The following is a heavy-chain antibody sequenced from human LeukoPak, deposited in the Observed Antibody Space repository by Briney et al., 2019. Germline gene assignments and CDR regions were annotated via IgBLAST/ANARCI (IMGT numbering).Heavy chain of an antibody. Sequence: QTGGSLRLSCAASGFTFSTYAMSWVRQAPGTGLGWVSAISGSGGGTYYADSVKGRFTISRDNSKNTLYLQMSSLRAEDTAMYYCAKDSCSSTTCYWDYWGQGTLVTVSS. CDR1: GFTFSTYA. J-gene: IGHJ4*02. V-gene: IGHV3-23*01. CDR2: ISGSGGGT. D-gene: IGHD2-2*01. CDR3: AKDSCSSTTCYWDY.